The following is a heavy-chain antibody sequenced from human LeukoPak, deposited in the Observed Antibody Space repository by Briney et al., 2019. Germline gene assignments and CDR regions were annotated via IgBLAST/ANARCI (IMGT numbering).Heavy chain of an antibody. D-gene: IGHD3-22*01. Sequence: SETLSLTCAVYGGSFSGYYWSWIRQPPGKGLEWIGEINHSGSTNYNPSLKSRVTISVDTSKNRFSLKLSSVTAADTAVYYCASRSGSSGYYYQYYYYMDVWGKGTTVTVSS. J-gene: IGHJ6*03. CDR1: GGSFSGYY. CDR2: INHSGST. V-gene: IGHV4-34*01. CDR3: ASRSGSSGYYYQYYYYMDV.